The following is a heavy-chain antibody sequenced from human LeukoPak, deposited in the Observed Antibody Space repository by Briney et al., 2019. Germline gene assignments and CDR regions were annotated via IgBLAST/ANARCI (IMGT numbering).Heavy chain of an antibody. D-gene: IGHD6-13*01. CDR1: GYTLTELS. V-gene: IGHV1-24*01. CDR2: FDPEDGET. CDR3: AREEGYSSSWYGYYYYGMDV. J-gene: IGHJ6*02. Sequence: ASVKVSCKVSGYTLTELSMHWVRQAPGKGLEWMGGFDPEDGETIYAQKFQGRVTMTEDTSTDTAYMELSSLRSEDTAVYYCAREEGYSSSWYGYYYYGMDVWGQGTTVTVSS.